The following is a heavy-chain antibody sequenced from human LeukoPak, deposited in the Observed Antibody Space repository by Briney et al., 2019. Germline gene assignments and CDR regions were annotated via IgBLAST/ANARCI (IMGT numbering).Heavy chain of an antibody. J-gene: IGHJ4*02. V-gene: IGHV3-7*03. CDR3: AKDQPQFGVVIKLFDY. CDR2: INQGGSDK. Sequence: PGGSLRLSCAASGFTFSSYWMSWVRQAPGKGPEWVANINQGGSDKYYVDSVKGRFTVSRDNAKNSLYLQMNSLRAEDTAVYYCAKDQPQFGVVIKLFDYWGQGTLVTVSS. D-gene: IGHD3-3*01. CDR1: GFTFSSYW.